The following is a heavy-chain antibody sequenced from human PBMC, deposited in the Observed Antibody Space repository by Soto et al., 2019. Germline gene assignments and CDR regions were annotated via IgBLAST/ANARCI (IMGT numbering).Heavy chain of an antibody. D-gene: IGHD6-13*01. CDR1: GFTFRSFT. Sequence: GGSLRFSCAASGFTFRSFTMNWVRQAPGKGLEWVLTISSNSAYIYYTDALRGRFTISRVNAKNSLHLQMNSLRAEDTAVYYCTRDASRDSSARGWFDPWGPGTLVTVSS. J-gene: IGHJ5*02. V-gene: IGHV3-21*01. CDR3: TRDASRDSSARGWFDP. CDR2: ISSNSAYI.